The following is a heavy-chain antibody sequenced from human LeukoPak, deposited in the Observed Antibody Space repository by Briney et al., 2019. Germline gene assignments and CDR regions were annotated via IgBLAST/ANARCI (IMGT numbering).Heavy chain of an antibody. CDR3: ARGDNYYYDSSGLNWFDP. D-gene: IGHD3-22*01. J-gene: IGHJ5*02. CDR1: GYTFTSYD. Sequence: ASVKVSCTASGYTFTSYDINWVRQAPGQGLEWMGWISAYNGNTNYAQKLQGRVTMTTDTSTSTAYMELSSLRSEDTAVYYCARGDNYYYDSSGLNWFDPWGQGTLVTVSS. CDR2: ISAYNGNT. V-gene: IGHV1-18*01.